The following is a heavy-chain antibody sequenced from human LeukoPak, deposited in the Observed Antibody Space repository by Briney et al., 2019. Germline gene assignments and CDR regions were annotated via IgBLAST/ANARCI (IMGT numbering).Heavy chain of an antibody. CDR2: INHSGST. Sequence: PSETLSLTCAVYGGSFSGYYWSWIRQPPGKGLEWIGEINHSGSTNYNPSLKSRVTISVDTSKNQFSLKLSSVTAADTAVYYCARDAAYDSSGYLAYWGQGTLVTVSS. CDR1: GGSFSGYY. D-gene: IGHD3-22*01. V-gene: IGHV4-34*01. J-gene: IGHJ4*02. CDR3: ARDAAYDSSGYLAY.